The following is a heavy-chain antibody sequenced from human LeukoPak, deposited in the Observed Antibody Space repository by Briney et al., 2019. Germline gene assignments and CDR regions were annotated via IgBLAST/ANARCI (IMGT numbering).Heavy chain of an antibody. CDR1: GFRFSDYS. Sequence: PGGSLRLSCAASGFRFSDYSMNWVRQAPEKGLEWISYIGISSGNTNYADSVKGRFTISGDKAKNSLYLQMNSLRVEDTAVYYCARDYKYAFDNWGQGTLVTVSS. D-gene: IGHD5-24*01. J-gene: IGHJ4*02. CDR2: IGISSGNT. CDR3: ARDYKYAFDN. V-gene: IGHV3-48*01.